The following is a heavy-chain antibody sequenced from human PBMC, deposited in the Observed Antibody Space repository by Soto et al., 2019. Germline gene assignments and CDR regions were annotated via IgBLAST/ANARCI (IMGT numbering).Heavy chain of an antibody. CDR3: ATDLGSSWYFSGY. CDR2: IKSQADGGTT. CDR1: GFTFKSAW. J-gene: IGHJ4*02. Sequence: GGSLRLSCAASGFTFKSAWMSWVHQAPGKGLEWIGRIKSQADGGTTHFATHVEGRFSISRNDSGSILFLQMNGLKTEDTGVYFCATDLGSSWYFSGYWGQGSLVTVSS. V-gene: IGHV3-15*01. D-gene: IGHD6-13*01.